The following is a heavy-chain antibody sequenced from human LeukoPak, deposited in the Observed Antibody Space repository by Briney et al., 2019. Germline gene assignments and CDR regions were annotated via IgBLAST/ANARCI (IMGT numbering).Heavy chain of an antibody. J-gene: IGHJ6*02. V-gene: IGHV1-2*02. D-gene: IGHD6-13*01. CDR3: ARDIGPGSSSSSLWGVDV. CDR2: INPNTGDT. Sequence: ASVKVSCKASGYTFTGYYIHWVRQAPGQGLEWMGWINPNTGDTNHAQKFQVRVTMTRDTSISTAYMELTRLRSDDTAVYYCARDIGPGSSSSSLWGVDVWGQGTTVTVSS. CDR1: GYTFTGYY.